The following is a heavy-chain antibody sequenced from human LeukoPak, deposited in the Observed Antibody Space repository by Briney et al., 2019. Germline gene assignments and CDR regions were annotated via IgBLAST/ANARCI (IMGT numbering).Heavy chain of an antibody. CDR1: GFTFSTYA. Sequence: PGRSLRLSCAASGFTFSTYALHWVRQAPGRGLEWVAAISYDGSNKYFADSVKGRFTISRDNSKNTLYLQMNSLRGEDTAVYYCARDPSPYTSGWYAFDYWGQGTLVTVSS. J-gene: IGHJ4*02. CDR2: ISYDGSNK. CDR3: ARDPSPYTSGWYAFDY. V-gene: IGHV3-30-3*01. D-gene: IGHD6-19*01.